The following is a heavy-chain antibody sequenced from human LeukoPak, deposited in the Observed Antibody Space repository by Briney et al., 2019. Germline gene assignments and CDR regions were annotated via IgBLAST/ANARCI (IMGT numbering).Heavy chain of an antibody. V-gene: IGHV3-23*01. D-gene: IGHD6-19*01. CDR2: ISGSGGST. Sequence: PGGSLRLSCAASGFTFSSYAMSWVRQAPGKGLEWVSAISGSGGSTYYADSVKGRFTISRDNSKNMLYLQMNSLRVDDTAVYYCTKARFGSGWYDNWGQGTLVTVSS. J-gene: IGHJ5*02. CDR3: TKARFGSGWYDN. CDR1: GFTFSSYA.